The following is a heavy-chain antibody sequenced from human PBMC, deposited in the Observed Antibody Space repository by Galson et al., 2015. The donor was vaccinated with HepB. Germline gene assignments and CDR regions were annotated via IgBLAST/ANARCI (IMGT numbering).Heavy chain of an antibody. V-gene: IGHV1-2*04. CDR1: GYTFTGYY. D-gene: IGHD2-2*01. Sequence: SVKVSCKASGYTFTGYYMHWVRQAPGQGLEWMGWINPNSGGTNYARKFQGWVTMTRDTSISTAYMELSRLRSDDTAVYYCARVGCSSTSCDPSYYYYGMDVWGQGTTVTVSS. J-gene: IGHJ6*02. CDR2: INPNSGGT. CDR3: ARVGCSSTSCDPSYYYYGMDV.